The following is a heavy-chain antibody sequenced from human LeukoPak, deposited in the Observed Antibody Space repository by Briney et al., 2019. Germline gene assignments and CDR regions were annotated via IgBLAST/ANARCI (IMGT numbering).Heavy chain of an antibody. D-gene: IGHD2-21*01. CDR1: GFTFSDYY. Sequence: GGSLRLSCAASGFTFSDYYMSWIRQAPGKGLEWVSYISSSGTTIYYADSVKGRFTISRDNAKNSLYLQMNSLRAEDTALYYCAKSAERIVVVSFYMDVWGKGTTVTISS. V-gene: IGHV3-11*01. CDR2: ISSSGTTI. CDR3: AKSAERIVVVSFYMDV. J-gene: IGHJ6*03.